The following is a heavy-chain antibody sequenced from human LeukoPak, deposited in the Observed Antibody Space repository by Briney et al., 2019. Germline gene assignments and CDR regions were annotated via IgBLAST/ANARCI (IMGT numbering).Heavy chain of an antibody. CDR1: GGSISSGIYY. D-gene: IGHD3-16*02. Sequence: SETLSLTCTVSGGSISSGIYYWSWIRQPAGKGLEWIGRIYTSGSTNYNPSLKSRVTISVDTSKNQFSLKLSSVTPADTAGYYSPRGHYAHVWGSYRGGQGTLVTVSS. CDR2: IYTSGST. J-gene: IGHJ4*02. V-gene: IGHV4-61*02. CDR3: PRGHYAHVWGSYR.